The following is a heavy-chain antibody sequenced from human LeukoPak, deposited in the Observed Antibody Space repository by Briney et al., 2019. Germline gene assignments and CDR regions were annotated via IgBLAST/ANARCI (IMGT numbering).Heavy chain of an antibody. J-gene: IGHJ4*02. CDR1: GFTFSSYG. V-gene: IGHV3-33*06. CDR3: AKDGSGWLDY. D-gene: IGHD6-19*01. Sequence: GGSLRLSCAASGFTFSSYGMHWVRQAPGKGLEWVAVIWYDGSNKYYADSVKGRFTISRDDSKNTLYLQMNSLRAEDTAVYYCAKDGSGWLDYWGQGTLVTVSS. CDR2: IWYDGSNK.